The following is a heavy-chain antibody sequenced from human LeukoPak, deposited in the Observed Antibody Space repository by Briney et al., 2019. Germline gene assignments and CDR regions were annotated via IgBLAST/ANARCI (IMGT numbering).Heavy chain of an antibody. CDR2: ISSSSSTI. Sequence: GGSQRLSCAASGFTFSSYSMNWVRQAPGKGLEWVSYISSSSSTIYYADSVKGRFTISRDNAKNSLYLQMNSLRAEDTAVYYCARDRRGSGSSFFDYWGQGTLVTVSS. CDR1: GFTFSSYS. D-gene: IGHD1-26*01. V-gene: IGHV3-48*01. J-gene: IGHJ4*02. CDR3: ARDRRGSGSSFFDY.